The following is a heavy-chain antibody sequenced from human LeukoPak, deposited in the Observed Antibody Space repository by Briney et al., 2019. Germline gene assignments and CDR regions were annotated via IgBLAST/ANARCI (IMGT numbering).Heavy chain of an antibody. CDR3: ARALIVGATIGAFQH. CDR2: IIPILGIA. V-gene: IGHV1-69*02. Sequence: SVKVSCKASGGTFSSYTISWVRQAPGQGLEWMGRIIPILGIAHYAQKFQRRVTITADKSTSTAYMELSSLRSEDTAVYYCARALIVGATIGAFQHWGQGTLVTVSS. J-gene: IGHJ1*01. CDR1: GGTFSSYT. D-gene: IGHD1-26*01.